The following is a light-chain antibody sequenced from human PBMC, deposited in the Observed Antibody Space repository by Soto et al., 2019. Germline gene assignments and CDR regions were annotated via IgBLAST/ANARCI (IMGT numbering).Light chain of an antibody. Sequence: DIQMTQSPSSLSASVGDRLNITCRASQGIGNDLGWYQQKPGKAPKLLIYAAPTLQSGVPSRFSGSGSGTDFTLTISCLQSEDFATYYCQQYYSYPITFGQGTRLEIK. CDR3: QQYYSYPIT. CDR1: QGIGND. J-gene: IGKJ5*01. V-gene: IGKV1-17*01. CDR2: AAP.